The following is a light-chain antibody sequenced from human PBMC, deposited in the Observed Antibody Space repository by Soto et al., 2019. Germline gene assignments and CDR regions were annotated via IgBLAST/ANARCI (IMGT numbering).Light chain of an antibody. Sequence: DIQMTQSPSTLSASIGDGVTIAFRASQSVSGWVAWYQQTPGKAPKLLISDASKLETGVSSRFRGHVSGTEFTLSISSLQPGDSATYYCQQYNSFPWTFGLGTKVDNK. CDR3: QQYNSFPWT. V-gene: IGKV1-5*01. CDR2: DAS. CDR1: QSVSGW. J-gene: IGKJ1*01.